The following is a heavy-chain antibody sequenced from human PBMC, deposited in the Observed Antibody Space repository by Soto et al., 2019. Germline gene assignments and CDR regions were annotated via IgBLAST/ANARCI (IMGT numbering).Heavy chain of an antibody. J-gene: IGHJ4*02. CDR2: VYYNGKT. V-gene: IGHV4-59*08. D-gene: IGHD3-10*01. CDR1: GGPISSYY. Sequence: SETLSLTCTVSGGPISSYYWSWIRQPPGKGLEWIGNVYYNGKTYYNPSLKSRVTISVDTSKNQFSLKLSSVTAADTAVYYCARVGGFGATTIDYWGQGTLVTVSS. CDR3: ARVGGFGATTIDY.